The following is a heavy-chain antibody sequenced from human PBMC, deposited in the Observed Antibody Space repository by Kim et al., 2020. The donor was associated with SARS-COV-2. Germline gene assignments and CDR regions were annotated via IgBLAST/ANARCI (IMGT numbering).Heavy chain of an antibody. Sequence: SETLSLTCTVSRGSTSSSTYYWVWIRQSPGKGLEWIGSIHYSGSTYYNPSLKSRATIFEDASKNQFSLKLASVTATDTAVYYCTRRGGLVRGVIHYGMDVWGHGAAVSVSS. CDR2: IHYSGST. V-gene: IGHV4-39*01. J-gene: IGHJ6*02. CDR1: RGSTSSSTYY. D-gene: IGHD3-10*01. CDR3: TRRGGLVRGVIHYGMDV.